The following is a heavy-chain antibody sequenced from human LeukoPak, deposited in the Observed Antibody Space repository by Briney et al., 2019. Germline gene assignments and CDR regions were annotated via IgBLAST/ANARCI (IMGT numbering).Heavy chain of an antibody. Sequence: GGSLRLSCAASGFIFSRYTINWVRQAPGKGLEWVSSIWSDSAEIHYADSVKGRSTISRDNAKDSLYLQMNSLRAEDSAVYYCARDFFHSDISRPFDYWGQGTLVTVSS. CDR1: GFIFSRYT. V-gene: IGHV3-21*01. CDR2: IWSDSAEI. CDR3: ARDFFHSDISRPFDY. J-gene: IGHJ4*02. D-gene: IGHD3-3*02.